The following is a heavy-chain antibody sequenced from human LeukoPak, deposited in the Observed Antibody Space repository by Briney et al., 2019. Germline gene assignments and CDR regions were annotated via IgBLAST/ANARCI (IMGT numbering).Heavy chain of an antibody. V-gene: IGHV1-2*02. CDR2: INPNSGGT. J-gene: IGHJ3*02. CDR1: GYTFTGYY. CDR3: ARAVLRYFDWLFSSDAFHI. D-gene: IGHD3-9*01. Sequence: ASVKVSCKASGYTFTGYYMHWVRQAPGQGLEWMGWINPNSGGTNYAQKFQGRVTMTRDTSISTAYMELSRLKSDDRALYYCARAVLRYFDWLFSSDAFHIRVQGTKVTVCS.